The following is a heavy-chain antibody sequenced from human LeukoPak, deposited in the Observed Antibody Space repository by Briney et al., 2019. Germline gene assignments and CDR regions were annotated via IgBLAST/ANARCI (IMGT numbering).Heavy chain of an antibody. V-gene: IGHV4-39*07. Sequence: SETLSLTCTVSGGSISSYYWGWIRQPPGKGLEWIGSIYYSGSTYYNPSLKSRVTISVDTSKNQFSLKLSSVTAADTAVYYCARGSRWPFSLFDYWGQGTLVTVSS. D-gene: IGHD2-15*01. CDR3: ARGSRWPFSLFDY. CDR2: IYYSGST. CDR1: GGSISSYY. J-gene: IGHJ4*02.